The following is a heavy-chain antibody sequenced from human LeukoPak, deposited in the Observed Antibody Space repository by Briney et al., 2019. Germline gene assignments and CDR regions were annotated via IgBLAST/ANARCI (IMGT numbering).Heavy chain of an antibody. CDR3: TRARRYFDWLLYYFDY. CDR2: IRSKAYGGTT. V-gene: IGHV3-49*04. D-gene: IGHD3-9*01. J-gene: IGHJ4*02. Sequence: PGRSLRLSCTASGFTFGDFAMSWVRQAPGKGLEWVGFIRSKAYGGTTEYAASVKGRFTISRDDSKSIAYLRMNSLKTEDTAVYYCTRARRYFDWLLYYFDYWGQGTLVTVSS. CDR1: GFTFGDFA.